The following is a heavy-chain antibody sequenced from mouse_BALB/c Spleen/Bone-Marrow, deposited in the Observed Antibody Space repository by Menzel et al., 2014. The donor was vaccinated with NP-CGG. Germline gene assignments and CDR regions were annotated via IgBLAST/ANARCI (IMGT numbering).Heavy chain of an antibody. CDR3: ARDVGYGNYFVY. Sequence: EVQGVESGGGLVQPGDSLRLSCATSGFTFSDFYMEWVCQPPGKRLEWIAASRNKAKYYTTEYSASVEGRFIVSRDTSQSVLYLQMNALRAEDTAIYYCARDVGYGNYFVYWGQGTLVTVSA. V-gene: IGHV7-1*02. CDR2: SRNKAKYYTT. CDR1: GFTFSDFY. D-gene: IGHD2-10*02. J-gene: IGHJ3*01.